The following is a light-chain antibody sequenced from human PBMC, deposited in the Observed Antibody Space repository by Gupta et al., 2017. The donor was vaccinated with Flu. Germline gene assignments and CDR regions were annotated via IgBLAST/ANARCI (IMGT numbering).Light chain of an antibody. V-gene: IGLV2-8*01. CDR3: TSYTGSNNWV. CDR2: EVS. CDR1: SSDVGANNY. J-gene: IGLJ3*02. Sequence: QSALTQPPSASGSPGHSVTISCGGASSDVGANNYVSWYQQYPGKAPKLIIYEVSKRPSGVPERFSGSKSGNTASLTVSGLQAEDEAEYYCTSYTGSNNWVFGGGTKLTVL.